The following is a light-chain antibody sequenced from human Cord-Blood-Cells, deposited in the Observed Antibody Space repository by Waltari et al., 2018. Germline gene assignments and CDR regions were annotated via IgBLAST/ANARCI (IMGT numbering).Light chain of an antibody. V-gene: IGLV2-23*01. J-gene: IGLJ1*01. CDR1: SSDVGSYNL. Sequence: QSALTQPASVSGSPGQSITISCTGTSSDVGSYNLVSWYQQHPGKAPKLMIYEGSKRPLGVSNRFSGSKSGNTASLTISGLQAEDEADYYCCSYAGSYVFGTGTKVTVL. CDR3: CSYAGSYV. CDR2: EGS.